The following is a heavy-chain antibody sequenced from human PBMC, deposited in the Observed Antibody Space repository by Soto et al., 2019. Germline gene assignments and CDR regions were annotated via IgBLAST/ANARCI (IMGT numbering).Heavy chain of an antibody. CDR1: GGTFSSYS. CDR2: IIPIFGTA. D-gene: IGHD1-26*01. V-gene: IGHV1-69*01. Sequence: QVQLVQSGAEVKKPGSSVKVSCKASGGTFSSYSINWVRQAPGQGLEWMGEIIPIFGTANYAQKFQGRVTITADEATSTAYMELSSLRSEDTAVYYCARDVGRHSGGIDYWGQGTLVTVSS. J-gene: IGHJ4*02. CDR3: ARDVGRHSGGIDY.